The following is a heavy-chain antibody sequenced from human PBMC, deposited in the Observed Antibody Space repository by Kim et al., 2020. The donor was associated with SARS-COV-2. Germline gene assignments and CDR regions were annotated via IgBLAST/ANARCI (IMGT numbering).Heavy chain of an antibody. V-gene: IGHV5-51*01. Sequence: GESLKISCKGSGYSFTSYWIGWVRQMPGKGLEWMGIIYPGDSDTRYSPSFQGQVTISADKSISTAYLQWSSLKASDTAMYYCARRGWYYYGSGSYYTDDAFDIWGQGTMVTVSS. D-gene: IGHD3-10*01. CDR1: GYSFTSYW. CDR2: IYPGDSDT. J-gene: IGHJ3*02. CDR3: ARRGWYYYGSGSYYTDDAFDI.